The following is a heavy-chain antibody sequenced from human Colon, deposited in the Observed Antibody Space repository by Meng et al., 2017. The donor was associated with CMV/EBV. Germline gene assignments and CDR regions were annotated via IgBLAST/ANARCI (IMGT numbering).Heavy chain of an antibody. Sequence: GESLKISCIASGIKFDDYAMHWVRQSPGKGPEWVAGISWYSNNIVYADSVEGRFTISRDNAKNSLYLQMNSLRPEDTAFYYCVKDRFSGRDNYFDLWGQGTLVTVSS. CDR1: GIKFDDYA. D-gene: IGHD5-24*01. CDR2: ISWYSNNI. V-gene: IGHV3-9*01. J-gene: IGHJ5*02. CDR3: VKDRFSGRDNYFDL.